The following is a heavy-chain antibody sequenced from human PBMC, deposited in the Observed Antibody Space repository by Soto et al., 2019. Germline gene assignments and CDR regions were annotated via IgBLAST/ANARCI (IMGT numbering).Heavy chain of an antibody. CDR2: IYYSGST. Sequence: SETLSLTCTVSGGSISSSSYYWGWIRQPPGKGLEWIGSIYYSGSTYYNPSLKSRVTISVDTSKNQFSLKLSSVTAADTAVYYCARLRTYYGSGRSRYYYYMDVWGKGTTVTVSS. V-gene: IGHV4-39*01. CDR1: GGSISSSSYY. CDR3: ARLRTYYGSGRSRYYYYMDV. J-gene: IGHJ6*03. D-gene: IGHD3-10*01.